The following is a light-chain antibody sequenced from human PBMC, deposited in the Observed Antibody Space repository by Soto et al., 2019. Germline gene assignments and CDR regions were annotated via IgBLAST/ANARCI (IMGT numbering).Light chain of an antibody. J-gene: IGLJ1*01. CDR1: SSDVGNYKY. CDR2: AVS. Sequence: QSVLTQPASVSGSPGQSITISCTGTSSDVGNYKYVSWYQQHPGKAPKLIIYAVSNRPSGVSDRFSGSKSGNTASLTISGLQAEDETDYYCLSYTSSGTYVFGTGTKLTVL. V-gene: IGLV2-14*01. CDR3: LSYTSSGTYV.